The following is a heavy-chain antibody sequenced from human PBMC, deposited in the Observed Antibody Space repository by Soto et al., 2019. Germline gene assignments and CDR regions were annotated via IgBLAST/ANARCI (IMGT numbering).Heavy chain of an antibody. CDR3: ARHRRGYSSGWSPKGNLAY. V-gene: IGHV4-39*01. Sequence: QLQLQESGPGLVKPSETLSLTCTVSGGSISSSSYYWGWIRQPPGKGLEWIGSIYYSGSTYYNPSLKRRVNSSVDTSKNQFSLKLSSVTAADTAVYYCARHRRGYSSGWSPKGNLAYWGQGTLVPVSS. D-gene: IGHD6-19*01. J-gene: IGHJ4*02. CDR2: IYYSGST. CDR1: GGSISSSSYY.